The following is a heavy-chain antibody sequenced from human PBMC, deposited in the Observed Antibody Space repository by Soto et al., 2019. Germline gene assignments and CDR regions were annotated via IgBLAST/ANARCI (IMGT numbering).Heavy chain of an antibody. CDR1: GGSISSGGYY. D-gene: IGHD4-17*01. J-gene: IGHJ4*02. CDR3: ARSSHSTVTPFDY. CDR2: IYYSGST. Sequence: QVQLQESGPGLVKPSQTLSLTCTVSGGSISSGGYYWSWIRQHPGKGLEWIGYIYYSGSTYYNPSLNRRVTISVDTSKNQFSPKLSSVTAADTSVYYCARSSHSTVTPFDYWGQGTLVTVSS. V-gene: IGHV4-31*03.